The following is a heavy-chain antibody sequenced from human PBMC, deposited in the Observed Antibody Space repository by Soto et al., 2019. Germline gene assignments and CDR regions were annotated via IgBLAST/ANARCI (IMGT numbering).Heavy chain of an antibody. J-gene: IGHJ3*02. CDR2: IWYDGSNK. CDR1: GFTFSSYG. Sequence: GGSLRLSCAASGFTFSSYGMHWVRQAPGKGLEWVAVIWYDGSNKYYADSVKGRFTISRDNSKNTLYLQMNSLRAEDTAVYYCARESVQGAFDIWGQGTMVTVSS. V-gene: IGHV3-33*01. CDR3: ARESVQGAFDI.